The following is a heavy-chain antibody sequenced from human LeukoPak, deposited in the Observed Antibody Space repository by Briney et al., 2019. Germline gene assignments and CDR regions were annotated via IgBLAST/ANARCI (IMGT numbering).Heavy chain of an antibody. CDR3: AKDRSIGTYYTFDH. Sequence: GSLRLSCAASGFTFSSYAMSWIRQAPGEGLEWVSTISGSGDSTYYADSVKGRFTVSRDNSKNSLYLQMSSLTAADTAVYYCAKDRSIGTYYTFDHWGQGTLVTVSS. CDR2: ISGSGDST. CDR1: GFTFSSYA. V-gene: IGHV3-23*01. J-gene: IGHJ4*02. D-gene: IGHD1-26*01.